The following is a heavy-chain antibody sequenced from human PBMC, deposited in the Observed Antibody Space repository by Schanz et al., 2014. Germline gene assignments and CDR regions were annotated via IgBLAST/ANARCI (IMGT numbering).Heavy chain of an antibody. CDR1: GYTLTAYY. D-gene: IGHD3-3*01. J-gene: IGHJ6*02. CDR2: LNPDRGGT. Sequence: QVQLVQSGAEVKKPGASVKVSCKASGYTLTAYYMHWVRQAPGQGLEWMGWLNPDRGGTNYAQKFQGRVTMTRDMSINTAYMELSRLRSDDSAVYYCASDFWSGYSRYYYGLDVWGQGTTVTVSS. CDR3: ASDFWSGYSRYYYGLDV. V-gene: IGHV1-2*02.